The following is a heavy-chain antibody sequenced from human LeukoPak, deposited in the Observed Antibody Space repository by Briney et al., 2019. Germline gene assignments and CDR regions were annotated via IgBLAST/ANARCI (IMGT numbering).Heavy chain of an antibody. Sequence: GRSLRLSCAASGFTFSSYGMHWVRQAPGKGLEWVAVIWYDGSNKYYADSVKGRFTISRDSSKNTLDLQMNSLRREDTAVYYCARGSSSGDLSGLIDYWGQGTLVPVSS. CDR2: IWYDGSNK. J-gene: IGHJ4*02. CDR1: GFTFSSYG. CDR3: ARGSSSGDLSGLIDY. D-gene: IGHD6-6*01. V-gene: IGHV3-33*01.